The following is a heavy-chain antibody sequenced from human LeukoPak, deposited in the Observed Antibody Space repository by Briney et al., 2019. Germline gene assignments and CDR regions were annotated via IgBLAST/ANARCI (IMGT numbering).Heavy chain of an antibody. CDR2: INHSGST. CDR3: ARRPIVVVVPAARRSRYWYFDL. Sequence: PSETLSLTCAVYGGSFSGYYWSWIRQPPGKGLEWIGEINHSGSTNYNPSLKSRVTISVDTSKNQFSLKLSSVTAADTAVYYCARRPIVVVVPAARRSRYWYFDLWGRGTLVTVSS. J-gene: IGHJ2*01. V-gene: IGHV4-34*01. D-gene: IGHD2-2*01. CDR1: GGSFSGYY.